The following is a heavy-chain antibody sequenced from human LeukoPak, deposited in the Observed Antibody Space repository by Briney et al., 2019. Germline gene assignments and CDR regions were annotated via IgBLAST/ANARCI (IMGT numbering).Heavy chain of an antibody. CDR3: ARVRYILTGYLDY. CDR1: GYTFTSYG. Sequence: GASVKVSCKASGYTFTSYGISWVRQAPGQGLEWMGWINPNSGGTNYAQKFQGRVTMTRDTSISTAYMELSRLRSDDTAVYYCARVRYILTGYLDYWGQGTLVTVS. CDR2: INPNSGGT. V-gene: IGHV1-2*02. D-gene: IGHD3-9*01. J-gene: IGHJ4*02.